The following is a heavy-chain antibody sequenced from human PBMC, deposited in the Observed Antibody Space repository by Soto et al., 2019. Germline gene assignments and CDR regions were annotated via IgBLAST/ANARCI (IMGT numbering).Heavy chain of an antibody. J-gene: IGHJ6*04. CDR3: ARDPKSVRRTDV. CDR1: GFTISGDW. V-gene: IGHV3-74*01. Sequence: GSLRLSCAASGFTISGDWMHWVRQAPGKRQVWVSRINSDGSSTGYADSVKGRFTISRDNAKNTLYLQMNSLRAEDTAVYYCARDPKSVRRTDVWGKGTTVIVSS. D-gene: IGHD2-8*01. CDR2: INSDGSST.